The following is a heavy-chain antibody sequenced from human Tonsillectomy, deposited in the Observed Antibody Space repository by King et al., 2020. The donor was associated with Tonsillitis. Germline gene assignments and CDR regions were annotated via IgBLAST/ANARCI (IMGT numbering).Heavy chain of an antibody. CDR2: INHSGST. Sequence: VQLQQWGAGLLKPSETLSLTCAVYGGSFSGYYWSWIRQPPGKGLEWIGEINHSGSTNYNPSLKSRVTVSVDTSKNQFSLKLSSVTAADTAVYYCARKGIAMVRGVIVAFDNWGQGKMVTVFS. CDR1: GGSFSGYY. J-gene: IGHJ3*02. V-gene: IGHV4-34*01. CDR3: ARKGIAMVRGVIVAFDN. D-gene: IGHD3-10*01.